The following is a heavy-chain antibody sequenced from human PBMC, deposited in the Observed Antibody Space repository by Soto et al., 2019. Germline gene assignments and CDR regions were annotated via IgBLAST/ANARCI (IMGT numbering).Heavy chain of an antibody. CDR2: ISSSASTI. CDR1: GFSFRDYG. D-gene: IGHD6-6*01. CDR3: ARGGASRPDY. J-gene: IGHJ4*02. V-gene: IGHV3-48*02. Sequence: GGSLRLSCAASGFSFRDYGFNWVRQTPGKGLAWVSYISSSASTIQYADSVRGRFTISRDNAKNSLYLQMNNLRDEDTAVYYCARGGASRPDYWGQGTPVTVSS.